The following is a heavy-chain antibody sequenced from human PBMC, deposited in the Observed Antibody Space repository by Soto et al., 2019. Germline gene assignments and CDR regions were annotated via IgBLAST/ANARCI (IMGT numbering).Heavy chain of an antibody. CDR3: ARGPPFS. Sequence: SETLSLTCAVSGGSISSGGYSWSWIRHPPGKGLEWIGYIYHSGSTYYNPSLKSRVTISVDRSKNQFSLKLSSVTAAGTAVYYCARGPPFSWDQGPLV. J-gene: IGHJ1*01. V-gene: IGHV4-30-2*01. CDR2: IYHSGST. CDR1: GGSISSGGYS.